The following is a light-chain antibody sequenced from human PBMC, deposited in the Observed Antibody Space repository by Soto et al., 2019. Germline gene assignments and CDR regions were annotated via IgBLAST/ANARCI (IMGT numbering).Light chain of an antibody. CDR1: QRVSSGS. Sequence: EIVLTQSPGTLSLSSGEGATLSCRASQRVSSGSIAWYHQRPGQTPSLLIYAASTRATGLPDRFSGRAAGNHFTLTINRLGPGDFAVYYCQHFGGTRFAFGQGTRLESK. CDR2: AAS. CDR3: QHFGGTRFA. J-gene: IGKJ5*01. V-gene: IGKV3-20*01.